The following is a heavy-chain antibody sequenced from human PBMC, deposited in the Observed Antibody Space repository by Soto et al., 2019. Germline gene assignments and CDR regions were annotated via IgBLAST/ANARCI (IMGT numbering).Heavy chain of an antibody. V-gene: IGHV4-4*02. D-gene: IGHD6-19*01. Sequence: QVQLQESGPGLVKPSGTLSLTCAVSGGSISSTNWWSWVRQSPGKGLEWIGEIYHSGSTNYNPSLKSRVTISVDKSKTQSSLRLNSVTAADTAVYYCARLYSSDWYLDYGGQGTLVTVSS. J-gene: IGHJ4*02. CDR3: ARLYSSDWYLDY. CDR2: IYHSGST. CDR1: GGSISSTNW.